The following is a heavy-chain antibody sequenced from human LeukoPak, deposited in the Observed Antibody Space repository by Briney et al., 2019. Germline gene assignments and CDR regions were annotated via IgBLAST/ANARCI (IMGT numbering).Heavy chain of an antibody. D-gene: IGHD3-9*01. CDR1: GGSISSSSYY. CDR2: IYTSGST. J-gene: IGHJ6*03. V-gene: IGHV4-61*02. Sequence: SETLSLTCTVSGGSISSSSYYWSWIRQPAGKGLEWIGRIYTSGSTNYNPSLKSRVTMSVDTSKNQFSLKLSSVTAADTAVYYCARDYDILTGYGYYYYMDVWGKGTTVTISS. CDR3: ARDYDILTGYGYYYYMDV.